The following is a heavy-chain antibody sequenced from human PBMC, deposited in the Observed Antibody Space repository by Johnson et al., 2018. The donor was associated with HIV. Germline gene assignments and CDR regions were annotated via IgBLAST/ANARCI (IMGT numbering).Heavy chain of an antibody. V-gene: IGHV3-7*05. J-gene: IGHJ3*02. Sequence: VQLVESGGGLVQPGGSLRLSCAASGFTLSNHWMSWVRQTPWKGLEYVANVNQDGSAKFYADSVQGRFPISRDNAKNSLYLQMNSLRAEDTALYYCAKDTGAYYYDSSGYPNRHPGGAFDMWGLGTLVTVSS. D-gene: IGHD3-22*01. CDR1: GFTLSNHW. CDR2: VNQDGSAK. CDR3: AKDTGAYYYDSSGYPNRHPGGAFDM.